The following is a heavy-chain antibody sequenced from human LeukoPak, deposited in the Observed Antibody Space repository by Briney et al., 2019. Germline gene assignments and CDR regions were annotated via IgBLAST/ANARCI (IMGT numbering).Heavy chain of an antibody. CDR3: ARDDRGSSWYGGGYYYYYGMDV. Sequence: ASVKVSCKASGYTFTSYGISWVRQAPGQGLEWMGWISAYNGNTNYAQKLQGRVTMTTDTSTSTAYMELRSLRSDDTAVYYCARDDRGSSWYGGGYYYYYGMDVWGKGTTVTVSS. D-gene: IGHD6-13*01. CDR2: ISAYNGNT. J-gene: IGHJ6*04. V-gene: IGHV1-18*04. CDR1: GYTFTSYG.